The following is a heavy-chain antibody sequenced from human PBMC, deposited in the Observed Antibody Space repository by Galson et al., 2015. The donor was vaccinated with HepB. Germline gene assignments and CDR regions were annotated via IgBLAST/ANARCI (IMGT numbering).Heavy chain of an antibody. CDR1: GGSFSGYY. D-gene: IGHD3-10*01. J-gene: IGHJ4*02. V-gene: IGHV4-34*01. CDR3: ARGLPHDITMVRGVTHHYFDY. CDR2: INHSGST. Sequence: SETLSLTCAVYGGSFSGYYWSWIRQPPGKGLEWIGEINHSGSTNYNPSLKSRVTISVDTSKNQFSLKLSSVTAADTAVYYCARGLPHDITMVRGVTHHYFDYWGQGTLVTVSS.